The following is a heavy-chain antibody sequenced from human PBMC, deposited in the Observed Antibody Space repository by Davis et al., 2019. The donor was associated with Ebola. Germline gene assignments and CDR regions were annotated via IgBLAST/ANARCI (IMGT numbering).Heavy chain of an antibody. Sequence: SLKISCAASGFTFSSYAMHWVRQAPGKGLEWVAVISYDGSNKYYADSVKGRFTISRDNSKNTLYLQMNSLRAEDTAVYYCARGLSLYGGTNAFDIWGQGTMVTVS. D-gene: IGHD4-23*01. CDR3: ARGLSLYGGTNAFDI. CDR2: ISYDGSNK. CDR1: GFTFSSYA. J-gene: IGHJ3*02. V-gene: IGHV3-30-3*01.